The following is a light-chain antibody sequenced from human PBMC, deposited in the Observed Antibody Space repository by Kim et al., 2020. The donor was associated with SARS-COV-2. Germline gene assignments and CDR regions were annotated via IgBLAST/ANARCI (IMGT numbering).Light chain of an antibody. Sequence: QSLTLSCTGTSSDVGGYNYVSWYQQHPGKAPKLMIYDVSKRPSGVSNRFSGSRSGNTASLTISGLQAEDEADYYCSSYTSSSTFYVFGTGTKVTVL. J-gene: IGLJ1*01. V-gene: IGLV2-14*04. CDR1: SSDVGGYNY. CDR3: SSYTSSSTFYV. CDR2: DVS.